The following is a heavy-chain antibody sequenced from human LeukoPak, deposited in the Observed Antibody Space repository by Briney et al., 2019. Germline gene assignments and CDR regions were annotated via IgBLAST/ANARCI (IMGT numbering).Heavy chain of an antibody. V-gene: IGHV3-21*01. CDR3: AREDSYYYGSGSYPFDY. D-gene: IGHD3-10*01. J-gene: IGHJ4*02. CDR2: ISSSSSYI. Sequence: GGSLRLSCAASGFTFSSYSMNWVRQAPGKGLEWVSSISSSSSYIYYADSVKGRFTISRDNAKNSLYLQMDSLRAEDTAVYYCAREDSYYYGSGSYPFDYWGQGTLVTVSS. CDR1: GFTFSSYS.